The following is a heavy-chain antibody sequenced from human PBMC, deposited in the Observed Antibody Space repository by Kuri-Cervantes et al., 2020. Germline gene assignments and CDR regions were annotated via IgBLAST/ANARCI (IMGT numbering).Heavy chain of an antibody. CDR2: ISSSSSYI. CDR1: GFTFSSYS. D-gene: IGHD3-16*01. V-gene: IGHV3-21*04. CDR3: ARGGGSVDY. Sequence: GESLKISCAASGFTFSSYSMNWVRQAPGKGLEWVSSISSSSSYIYYADSVKGRFTISRDSAKNSLYLQMNSLRAEDTALYHCARGGGSVDYWGQGTLVTVSS. J-gene: IGHJ4*02.